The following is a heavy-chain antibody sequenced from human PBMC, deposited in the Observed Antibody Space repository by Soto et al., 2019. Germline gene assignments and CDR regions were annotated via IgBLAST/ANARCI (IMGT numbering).Heavy chain of an antibody. D-gene: IGHD3-22*01. Sequence: ASVKVSCKVSGYTLTELSMHWVRQAPGKGLEWMGGFDPEDGETTYAQKFQGRVTMTEDTSIDTAYMELSSLRSEDTAVYYCATGLADYRYYYDSSGYYNLDYWGQGTLVTVSS. CDR2: FDPEDGET. J-gene: IGHJ4*02. CDR1: GYTLTELS. CDR3: ATGLADYRYYYDSSGYYNLDY. V-gene: IGHV1-24*01.